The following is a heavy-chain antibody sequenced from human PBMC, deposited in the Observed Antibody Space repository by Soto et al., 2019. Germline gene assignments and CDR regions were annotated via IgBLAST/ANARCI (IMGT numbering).Heavy chain of an antibody. CDR1: GYHFAGSW. CDR2: IYPRDSDT. V-gene: IGHV5-51*01. J-gene: IGHJ4*02. CDR3: AKASDYYYDTSHHSY. D-gene: IGHD3-22*01. Sequence: PGDSLMISCTRSGYHFAGSWIAWVRHMPWKVLEFIVIIYPRDSDTRYRPSFQGQVTTSRDNSNDMLYLQMSGLRAEDTAVYYCAKASDYYYDTSHHSYWGQGTLATVSS.